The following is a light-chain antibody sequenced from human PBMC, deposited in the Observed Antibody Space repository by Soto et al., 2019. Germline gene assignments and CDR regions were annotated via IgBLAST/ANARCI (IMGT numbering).Light chain of an antibody. Sequence: DIQMTQSPSTLSASVGDRVIITCRASQTISSWLAWYQQKPGKAPNLLIYKASALKSGVPSRFSGSGSGTEFTLPIISLQPDDFATYYCQQYDNDSWTFGQGTKVEIK. CDR3: QQYDNDSWT. CDR2: KAS. J-gene: IGKJ1*01. CDR1: QTISSW. V-gene: IGKV1-5*03.